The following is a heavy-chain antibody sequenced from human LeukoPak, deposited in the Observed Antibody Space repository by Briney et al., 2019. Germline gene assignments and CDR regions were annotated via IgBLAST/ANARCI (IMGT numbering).Heavy chain of an antibody. J-gene: IGHJ4*02. CDR2: IYPGDSDT. Sequence: GESLKISCKGSGYSFTSYWIGWVRQMPGKGLEWMGIIYPGDSDTRYSPSFQGQVTISADKSISTAYLQWSSLKASDTAMYYCASPYPREYCSTSSCYFNQWGQGTLVTVSS. V-gene: IGHV5-51*01. CDR1: GYSFTSYW. CDR3: ASPYPREYCSTSSCYFNQ. D-gene: IGHD2-2*01.